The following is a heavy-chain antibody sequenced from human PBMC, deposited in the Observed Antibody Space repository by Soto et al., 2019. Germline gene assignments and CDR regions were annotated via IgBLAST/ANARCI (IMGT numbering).Heavy chain of an antibody. CDR2: IYYSGST. V-gene: IGHV4-59*01. J-gene: IGHJ5*02. D-gene: IGHD3-9*01. CDR1: GGSISSYY. Sequence: KPSETLSLTCTVSGGSISSYYWSWIRQPPGKGLEWIGYIYYSGSTNYNPSLKSRVTISVDTSKNQFSLKLSSVTAADTAVYYCARDIRDIDSASWFDPWGQGTLVT. CDR3: ARDIRDIDSASWFDP.